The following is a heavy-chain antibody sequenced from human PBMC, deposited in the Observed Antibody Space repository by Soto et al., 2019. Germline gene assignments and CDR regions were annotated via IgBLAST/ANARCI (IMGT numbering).Heavy chain of an antibody. CDR3: AKDRRDSRGTCSRGFGMDV. CDR2: ISNDGSIQ. J-gene: IGHJ6*02. Sequence: QVQLMESGGSVLQPGRSLRLSCAASGFTFSSYGMHWVRQAPGKGLEWGTIISNDGSIQYYGDSVKGRFTVSRDNSKNTLFLEMNSLSAEDTATCYGAKDRRDSRGTCSRGFGMDVWGQGTTVTVSS. V-gene: IGHV3-30*18. D-gene: IGHD4-4*01. CDR1: GFTFSSYG.